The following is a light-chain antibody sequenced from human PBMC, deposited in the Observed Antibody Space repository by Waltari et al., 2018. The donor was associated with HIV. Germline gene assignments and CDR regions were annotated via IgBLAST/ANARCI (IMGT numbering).Light chain of an antibody. CDR3: RSYAGSSPLG. J-gene: IGLJ2*01. CDR2: EVS. CDR1: SSEVGSYNL. Sequence: QSALTQPASVSGSPGQSITISCTGTSSEVGSYNLVSWYQKHPGKAPKLMIYEVSTRPSGVSNSCSGPKPGNTASLTISGLEAGDVADYYCRSYAGSSPLGLGGGTNVTV. V-gene: IGLV2-23*02.